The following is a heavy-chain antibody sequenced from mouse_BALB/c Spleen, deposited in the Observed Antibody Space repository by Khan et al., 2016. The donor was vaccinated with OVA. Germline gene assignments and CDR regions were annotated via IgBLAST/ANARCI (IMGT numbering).Heavy chain of an antibody. CDR2: ISYSGST. J-gene: IGHJ4*01. Sequence: EVQLQESGPGLVKPSQSLSLTCTVTGYSITSDYAWNWIRQLPGNKLEWMGYISYSGSTTYNPSLKSRISITRDTSKDQFFLQLKSVTSEDTATXYCASELGRYYALDYWGQGTSVTVSS. D-gene: IGHD4-1*01. V-gene: IGHV3-2*02. CDR1: GYSITSDYA. CDR3: ASELGRYYALDY.